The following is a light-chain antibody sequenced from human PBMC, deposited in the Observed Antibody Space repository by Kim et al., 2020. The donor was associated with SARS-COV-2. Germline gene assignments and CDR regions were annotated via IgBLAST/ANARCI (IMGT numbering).Light chain of an antibody. J-gene: IGKJ2*02. CDR2: LRS. V-gene: IGKV2-28*01. CDR3: MQALETPRT. Sequence: DIVMTQSPLSLPVTPGEPASISCRSNDSLLHSNGYYFLDWYVQKPGQAPQLLIFLRSNRASGVPARFSGSGSGTHFTLKISRVEAEDVGVYYCMQALETPRTFGQGTKLEI. CDR1: DSLLHSNGYYF.